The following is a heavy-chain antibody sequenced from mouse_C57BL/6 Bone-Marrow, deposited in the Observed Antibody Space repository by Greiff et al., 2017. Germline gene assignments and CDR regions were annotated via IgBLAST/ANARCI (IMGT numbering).Heavy chain of an antibody. CDR2: ISNGGGST. D-gene: IGHD1-1*01. Sequence: EVQLVESGGGLVQPGGSLKLSCAASGFTFSDYYMYWVRQTPEKRLEWVAYISNGGGSTYYPDTVKGRFTISRDNAKNTLYLQMSRLTSEDTAMYYCARPDYYGSSSFAYWGQGTLVTVSA. V-gene: IGHV5-12*01. CDR3: ARPDYYGSSSFAY. CDR1: GFTFSDYY. J-gene: IGHJ3*01.